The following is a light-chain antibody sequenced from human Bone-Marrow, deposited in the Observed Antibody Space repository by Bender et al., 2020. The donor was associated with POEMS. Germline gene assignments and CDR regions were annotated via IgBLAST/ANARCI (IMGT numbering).Light chain of an antibody. CDR3: QTWDSSSVV. J-gene: IGLJ2*01. V-gene: IGLV1-44*01. CDR1: SSNIGAHA. Sequence: QSVLTQPPSASGTPGQRVTISCSGGSSNIGAHAVNWYQHLPGTAPKLLIYSSHRRPSEVPDRFSGSRSGTSASLAISGLQSEDEADYYCQTWDSSSVVFGGGTKLTVL. CDR2: SSH.